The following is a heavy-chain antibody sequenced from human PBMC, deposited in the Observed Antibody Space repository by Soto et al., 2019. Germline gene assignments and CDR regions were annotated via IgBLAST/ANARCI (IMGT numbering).Heavy chain of an antibody. CDR2: INHSGST. J-gene: IGHJ6*02. V-gene: IGHV4-34*01. CDR3: ARERRYLYYASSGYRALLSSHYYSGMDV. Sequence: PSETLSLTCAVYGGSFSGYYWSWIRQPPGKGLEWLGEINHSGSTNYNPSLKSRVTISVDTSKNQFSLKLSSVTAADTAVYYCARERRYLYYASSGYRALLSSHYYSGMDVWGQGSTVTVSS. D-gene: IGHD3-22*01. CDR1: GGSFSGYY.